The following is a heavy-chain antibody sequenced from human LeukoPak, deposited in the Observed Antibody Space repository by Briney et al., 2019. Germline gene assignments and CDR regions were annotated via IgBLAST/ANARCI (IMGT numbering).Heavy chain of an antibody. CDR1: GGSFSAYDY. Sequence: SETPSLTCGVYGGSFSAYDYWIWIRQPPGKGLEWIGEFNHNGITSYNPSLKSRVTISIDTSKNQFSLKLNSVTAADTAVYYCARGNRRLGYYGSGSRLPFDSWGQGTLVTVSS. CDR2: FNHNGIT. J-gene: IGHJ4*02. CDR3: ARGNRRLGYYGSGSRLPFDS. V-gene: IGHV4-34*01. D-gene: IGHD3-10*01.